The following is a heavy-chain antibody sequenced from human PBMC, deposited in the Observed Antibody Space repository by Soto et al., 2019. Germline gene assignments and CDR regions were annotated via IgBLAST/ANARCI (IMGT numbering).Heavy chain of an antibody. D-gene: IGHD3-9*01. V-gene: IGHV3-23*01. CDR1: GFTFSSYA. Sequence: GGSLRLSCAASGFTFSSYAMSWVRQAPGKGLEWVSAISGSGGSTYYADSVKGRFTISRDNSKNTLYLQMNSLRAEDTAVYYCAKGSAYYDILTGHFDYWGQGTLVTVSS. J-gene: IGHJ4*02. CDR3: AKGSAYYDILTGHFDY. CDR2: ISGSGGST.